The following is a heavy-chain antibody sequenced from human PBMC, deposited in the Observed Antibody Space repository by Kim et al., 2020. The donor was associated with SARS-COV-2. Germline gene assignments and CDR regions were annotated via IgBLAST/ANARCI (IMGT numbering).Heavy chain of an antibody. V-gene: IGHV4-39*01. J-gene: IGHJ5*02. CDR3: ARQNYDILTGYYALMYNWFDP. CDR1: GGSISSSSYY. Sequence: SETLSLTCTVSGGSISSSSYYWGWIRQPPGKGLEWIATIYYSGSTYYNPSLKSRVTISVDTSKNQFSLKLSSVTAADTAVYYCARQNYDILTGYYALMYNWFDPWGQGTLVTVSS. D-gene: IGHD3-9*01. CDR2: IYYSGST.